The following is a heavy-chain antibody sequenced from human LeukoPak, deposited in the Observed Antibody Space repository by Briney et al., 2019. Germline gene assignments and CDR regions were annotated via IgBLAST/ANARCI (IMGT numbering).Heavy chain of an antibody. CDR2: ISGSGGST. J-gene: IGHJ4*02. CDR3: AKDLEATVTTFVDY. Sequence: GGSLRLSCAASGFTFSSDAMSSVRQAPGKGLEWVSAISGSGGSTYYADSVKGRFTISRDNSKNTLYLQMNSLRAEDTAVYYCAKDLEATVTTFVDYWGQGTLVTVSS. CDR1: GFTFSSDA. V-gene: IGHV3-23*01. D-gene: IGHD4-17*01.